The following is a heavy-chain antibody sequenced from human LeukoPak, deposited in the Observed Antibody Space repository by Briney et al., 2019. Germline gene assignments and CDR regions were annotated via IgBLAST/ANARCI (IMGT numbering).Heavy chain of an antibody. CDR2: IYYSGST. Sequence: SQTLSLTCTVSGGSISSGGYYWSWIRQHPGKGLEWIGYIYYSGSTYYNPSLKSRVTISVDTSKNQFSLKLSSVTAADTAVYYCARGGDYGGRTAWFDPWGQGTLVTVSS. J-gene: IGHJ5*02. CDR1: GGSISSGGYY. D-gene: IGHD4-23*01. V-gene: IGHV4-31*03. CDR3: ARGGDYGGRTAWFDP.